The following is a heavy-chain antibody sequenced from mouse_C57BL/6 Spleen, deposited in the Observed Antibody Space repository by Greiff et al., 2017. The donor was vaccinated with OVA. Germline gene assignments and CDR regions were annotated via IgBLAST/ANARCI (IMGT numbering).Heavy chain of an antibody. D-gene: IGHD1-1*01. CDR3: ARPYYYGSSFPWFAY. CDR2: ISSGSSTI. Sequence: EVMLVESGGGLVKPGGSLKLSCAASGFTFSDYGMHWVRQAPEKGLEWVAYISSGSSTIYYADTVKGRFTISRDNAKNTLFLQMTSLRSEDTAMYYCARPYYYGSSFPWFAYWGQGTLVTVSA. CDR1: GFTFSDYG. J-gene: IGHJ3*01. V-gene: IGHV5-17*01.